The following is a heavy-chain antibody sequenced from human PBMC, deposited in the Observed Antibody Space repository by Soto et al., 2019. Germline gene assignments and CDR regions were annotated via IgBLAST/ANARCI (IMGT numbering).Heavy chain of an antibody. CDR2: VKHRGST. D-gene: IGHD3-10*01. J-gene: IGHJ2*01. V-gene: IGHV4-34*01. CDR3: ARGRGDGYNQHWYFDL. Sequence: QVQLQQWGAGLLKPSETLSLTCAVYGGSFSDHYWSWIRQPPGKGLEWIGEVKHRGSTNYSPSLMSRVTISPDTSKNQFSLRLRSVTAADTAVYYCARGRGDGYNQHWYFDLWGRGTLVTVSS. CDR1: GGSFSDHY.